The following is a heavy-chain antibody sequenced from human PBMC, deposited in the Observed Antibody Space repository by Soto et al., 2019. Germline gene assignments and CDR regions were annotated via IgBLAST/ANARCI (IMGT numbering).Heavy chain of an antibody. V-gene: IGHV1-8*01. D-gene: IGHD6-6*01. CDR3: ARVDRSRPGRGYYYGMDV. J-gene: IGHJ6*02. CDR1: GYTFTSYD. CDR2: MNPNSGNT. Sequence: GASVKVSCKASGYTFTSYDINWVRQATGQGLEWMGWMNPNSGNTGYAQKFQGRVTMTRNTSISTAYMELSSLRSEDTAVYYCARVDRSRPGRGYYYGMDVWGQGTTVTVSS.